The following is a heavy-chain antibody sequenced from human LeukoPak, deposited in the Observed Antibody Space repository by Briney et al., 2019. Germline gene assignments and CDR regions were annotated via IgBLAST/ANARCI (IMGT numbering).Heavy chain of an antibody. V-gene: IGHV4-61*02. D-gene: IGHD2-2*01. CDR2: IYTSGST. CDR3: ARYCSSTSCYASADP. CDR1: GGSISSGNYY. J-gene: IGHJ5*02. Sequence: SETLSLTCTVSGGSISSGNYYWSWIRQPAGKGLEWIGRIYTSGSTNYNPSLKSRVTISVDTSKNQFSLKLSSVTAADTAVYYCARYCSSTSCYASADPWGQGTLVTVSS.